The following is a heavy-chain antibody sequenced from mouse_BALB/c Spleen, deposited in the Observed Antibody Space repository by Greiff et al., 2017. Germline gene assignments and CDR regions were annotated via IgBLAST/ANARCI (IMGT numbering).Heavy chain of an antibody. Sequence: EVKLMESGGGLVQPGGSRKLSCAASGFTFSSFGMHWVRQAPEKGLEWVAYIGSGSSTIYYADTVKGRFTISRDNPKNTLFLQMTRLRSGDTAMCYCARSGGLDYWGQGTSVTVSS. V-gene: IGHV5-17*02. CDR1: GFTFSSFG. D-gene: IGHD3-1*01. J-gene: IGHJ4*01. CDR2: IGSGSSTI. CDR3: ARSGGLDY.